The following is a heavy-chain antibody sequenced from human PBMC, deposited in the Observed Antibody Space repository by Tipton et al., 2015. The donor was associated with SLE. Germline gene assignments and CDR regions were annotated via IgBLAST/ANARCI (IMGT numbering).Heavy chain of an antibody. CDR2: IYYSGRT. V-gene: IGHV4-59*01. J-gene: IGHJ5*02. Sequence: TLSLTCTVSGGSISNFYWSWIRQPPGKGLEWIGYIYYSGRTNNNPSLQSRVTISVDTSKNQLSLKMRSVTAADTAVYYCARGRVPNTWGQGPLVTVST. CDR1: GGSISNFY. CDR3: ARGRVPNT.